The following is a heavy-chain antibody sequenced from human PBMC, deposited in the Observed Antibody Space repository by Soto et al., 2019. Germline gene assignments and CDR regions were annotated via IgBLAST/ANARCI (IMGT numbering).Heavy chain of an antibody. V-gene: IGHV1-46*01. J-gene: IGHJ4*02. CDR3: ARAYSGSSSYDY. CDR1: GYTFTSYY. CDR2: INPSGGST. D-gene: IGHD1-26*01. Sequence: QVQLVQSGAEVKKPGASVKVSCKASGYTFTSYYMHWVRQAPGQGLEWMGIINPSGGSTNYAQKFQGSVTMTRDTSTSTVYMELSSLRSEDTAVFYCARAYSGSSSYDYWGQGTLVTVSS.